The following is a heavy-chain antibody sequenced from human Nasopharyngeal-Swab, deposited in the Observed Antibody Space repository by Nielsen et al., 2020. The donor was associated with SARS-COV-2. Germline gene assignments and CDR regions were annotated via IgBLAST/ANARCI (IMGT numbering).Heavy chain of an antibody. Sequence: ASVKVSCKASGYTFTGYYMHWVRQAPGQGLEWMGWISAYNGNTNYAQKLQGRVTMTTDTSTSTAYMELRSLRSDDTAVYYCARGVGIAARGGMDVWGQGTTVTVSS. CDR1: GYTFTGYY. CDR2: ISAYNGNT. D-gene: IGHD6-13*01. V-gene: IGHV1-18*04. J-gene: IGHJ6*02. CDR3: ARGVGIAARGGMDV.